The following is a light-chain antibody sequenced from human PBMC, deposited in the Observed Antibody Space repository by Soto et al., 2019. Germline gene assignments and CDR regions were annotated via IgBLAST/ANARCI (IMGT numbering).Light chain of an antibody. V-gene: IGKV3-20*01. CDR2: HAS. CDR3: HHYVGSPWA. J-gene: IGKJ1*01. CDR1: QSVNSF. Sequence: PGERATLSCRASQSVNSFLAWFQQKPGQAPRLLIFHASNRATGVPDRFSGSGSGTDFTLTITRLEPEDSAVYYCHHYVGSPWAFGQGTRVEIK.